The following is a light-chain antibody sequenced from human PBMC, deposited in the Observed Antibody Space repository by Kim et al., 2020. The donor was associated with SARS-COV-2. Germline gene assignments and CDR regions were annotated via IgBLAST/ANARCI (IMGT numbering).Light chain of an antibody. CDR3: QTWGHDIGV. V-gene: IGLV4-69*01. J-gene: IGLJ3*02. Sequence: ASVKVNCALSSEQGSYAIAWHQQRPEKGQRYLMRVNSDGDHSKGDGIPDRFSGFSSGAKCYLTISSRQAENEADNYCQTWGHDIGVFGGGTKLTV. CDR2: VNSDGDH. CDR1: SEQGSYA.